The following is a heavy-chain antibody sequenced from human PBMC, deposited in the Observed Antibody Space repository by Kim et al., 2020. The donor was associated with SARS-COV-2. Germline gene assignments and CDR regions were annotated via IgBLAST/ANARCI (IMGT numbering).Heavy chain of an antibody. D-gene: IGHD3-10*01. CDR1: GFTFSSYG. Sequence: GGSLRLSCAASGFTFSSYGMHWVRQAPGKGLEWVAVISYDGSNKYYADSVKGRFTISRDNSKNTLYLQMNSLRAEDTAVYYCAKDMEGWVGMDVWGQGTTVTVSS. J-gene: IGHJ6*02. CDR2: ISYDGSNK. CDR3: AKDMEGWVGMDV. V-gene: IGHV3-30*18.